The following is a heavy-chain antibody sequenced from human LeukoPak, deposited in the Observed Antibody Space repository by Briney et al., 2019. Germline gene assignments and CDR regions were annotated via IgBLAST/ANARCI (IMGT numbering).Heavy chain of an antibody. J-gene: IGHJ5*02. Sequence: PGGSLRLSCAASGFTFSSYAMHWVRQAPGKGLEWVAVISYDGSNKYYADSVKGRFTISRDNSKNTLYLQMNSLRAEDTAVYYCARGGQDQLPRRAHWFDPWGQGTLVTASS. CDR3: ARGGQDQLPRRAHWFDP. V-gene: IGHV3-30-3*01. CDR1: GFTFSSYA. D-gene: IGHD2-2*01. CDR2: ISYDGSNK.